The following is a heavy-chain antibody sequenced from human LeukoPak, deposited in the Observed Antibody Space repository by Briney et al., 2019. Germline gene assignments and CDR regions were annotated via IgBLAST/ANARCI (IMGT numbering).Heavy chain of an antibody. CDR1: GFTFSSYA. CDR3: AKTGSFTYYYYLDV. D-gene: IGHD1-14*01. J-gene: IGHJ6*03. Sequence: PGGSLRLSCAASGFTFSSYAMHWVRQAPGKGLEWVAFIRYDGSNKYYADSVKGRFTISRDNSKNTLYLQMNSLRAEDTAVYYSAKTGSFTYYYYLDVWGKGTTVTVSS. CDR2: IRYDGSNK. V-gene: IGHV3-30*02.